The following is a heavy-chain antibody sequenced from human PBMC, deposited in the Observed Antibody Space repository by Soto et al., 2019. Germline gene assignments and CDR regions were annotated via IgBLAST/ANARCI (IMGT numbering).Heavy chain of an antibody. J-gene: IGHJ3*02. CDR1: GFTVSSNY. D-gene: IGHD4-17*01. CDR3: ARVGYAVTTAGDFDI. V-gene: IGHV3-53*01. Sequence: PGGSLRLSCAASGFTVSSNYMSWVRQAPGKGLEWVSVIYSGGSTYYADSVKGRFTISRDNSKNTLYLQMNSLRAEDTAVYYCARVGYAVTTAGDFDIWGLGTMVTVSS. CDR2: IYSGGST.